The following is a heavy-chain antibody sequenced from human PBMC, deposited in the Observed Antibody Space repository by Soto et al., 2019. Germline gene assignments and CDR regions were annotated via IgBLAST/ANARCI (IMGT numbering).Heavy chain of an antibody. CDR2: IYYSGST. V-gene: IGHV4-59*04. CDR3: ARTNDAFDI. J-gene: IGHJ3*02. CDR1: GGSISSYY. Sequence: PSETLSLTCTVSGGSISSYYWSWIRQPPGKGLEWIGYIYYSGSTYYNPSLKSRVTISVDTSKNQFSLKLSSVTAADTAVYYCARTNDAFDIWGQGTMVTVSS.